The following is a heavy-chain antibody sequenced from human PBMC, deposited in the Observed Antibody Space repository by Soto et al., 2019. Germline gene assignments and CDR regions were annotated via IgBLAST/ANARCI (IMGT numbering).Heavy chain of an antibody. D-gene: IGHD3-22*01. CDR1: GYTFTSYY. V-gene: IGHV1-46*01. CDR2: INPSGGST. J-gene: IGHJ4*02. CDR3: ARAGHYYDSSGYDDFDY. Sequence: ASVKVSCKASGYTFTSYYMHWVRQAPGQGLEWMGIINPSGGSTSYAQKFQGRVTMTRDTSTSTVYMELSSLRSEDTAVYYSARAGHYYDSSGYDDFDYWGQGTLVTVSS.